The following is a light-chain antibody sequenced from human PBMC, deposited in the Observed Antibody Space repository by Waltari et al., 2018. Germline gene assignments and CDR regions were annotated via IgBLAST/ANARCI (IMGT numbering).Light chain of an antibody. J-gene: IGLJ2*01. Sequence: QSALTQPASLSGSPGQSITIYCTDASDDDFTSLCWYQHHPGKAPKLLIFDVSKRPSGVSNRFSGSKSGSTASLTISGLQAEDEADYFCSVKRGNSFVVFGGGTKLTVL. CDR2: DVS. V-gene: IGLV2-14*03. CDR3: SVKRGNSFVV. CDR1: SDDDFTS.